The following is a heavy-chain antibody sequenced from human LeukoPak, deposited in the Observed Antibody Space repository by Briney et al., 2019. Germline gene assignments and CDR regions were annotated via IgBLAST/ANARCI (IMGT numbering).Heavy chain of an antibody. Sequence: PGGSLRLSRAASGFTFSSYAMSWDRQAPGKGLEWVSAISGSGGSTYYADSVKGRFTISRDNSKNTLYLQMNSLRAEDTAVYYCAKSGRMATTIRPYWGQGTLVTVSS. CDR1: GFTFSSYA. D-gene: IGHD5-24*01. J-gene: IGHJ4*02. V-gene: IGHV3-23*01. CDR2: ISGSGGST. CDR3: AKSGRMATTIRPY.